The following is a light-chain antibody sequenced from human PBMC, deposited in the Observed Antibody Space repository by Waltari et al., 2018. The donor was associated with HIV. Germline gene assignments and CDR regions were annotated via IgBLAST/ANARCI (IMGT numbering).Light chain of an antibody. CDR2: DTS. V-gene: IGLV7-46*01. CDR3: LLSYSGARPVV. Sequence: QAVVTQEPSLTVSPGGTVTLTCGSSTGAVTSGHYPYWFQQKPGQAPRTLIYDTSNKPSWTPARFSGSLPGGKAALTLSGAQPEDEAEYYCLLSYSGARPVVFGGGTKLTVL. J-gene: IGLJ2*01. CDR1: TGAVTSGHY.